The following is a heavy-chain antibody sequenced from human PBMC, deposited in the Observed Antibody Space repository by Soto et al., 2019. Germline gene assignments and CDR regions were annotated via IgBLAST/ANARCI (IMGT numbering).Heavy chain of an antibody. CDR1: GFTFSNAW. Sequence: GGSLRLSCAASGFTFSNAWMNWVRQAPGKGLEWVGRIKSKTDGGTTDYAAPVKGRFTISRDDSKNTLYLQMNSLKTEDTAVYYCSTGSPYYDFWSGYPYYYYGMDVWGQGTTVTVSS. J-gene: IGHJ6*02. CDR2: IKSKTDGGTT. D-gene: IGHD3-3*01. V-gene: IGHV3-15*07. CDR3: STGSPYYDFWSGYPYYYYGMDV.